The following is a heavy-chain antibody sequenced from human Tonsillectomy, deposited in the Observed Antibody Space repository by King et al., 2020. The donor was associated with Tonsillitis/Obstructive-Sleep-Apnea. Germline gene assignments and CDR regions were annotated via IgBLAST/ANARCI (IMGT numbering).Heavy chain of an antibody. Sequence: VQLVESGGGVVQPGRSLRLSCAASGFTFRSYGMHWVRQAPGKGLEWVAVIWYDGSYKYYVDSVKGRFTISRDNSKNTLYLQVNSLRAEDTAVDYCAREGTTVEGSFDYWGQGTLVTVSS. V-gene: IGHV3-33*01. CDR3: AREGTTVEGSFDY. J-gene: IGHJ4*02. D-gene: IGHD4-23*01. CDR1: GFTFRSYG. CDR2: IWYDGSYK.